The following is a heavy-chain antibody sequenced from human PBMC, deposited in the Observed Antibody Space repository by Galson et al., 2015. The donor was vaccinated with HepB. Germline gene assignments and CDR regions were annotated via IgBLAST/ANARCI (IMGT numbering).Heavy chain of an antibody. V-gene: IGHV1-18*04. Sequence: SVKVSCKASGYTFTSYGISWVRQAPGQGLEWMGWISAYNGNTNYAQKLQGRVTMTTDTSTSTAYMELRSLRSDDTAVYYCARDHWGGRYYYDSSGYSPSQHWGQGTLVTVSS. CDR3: ARDHWGGRYYYDSSGYSPSQH. CDR2: ISAYNGNT. J-gene: IGHJ1*01. CDR1: GYTFTSYG. D-gene: IGHD3-22*01.